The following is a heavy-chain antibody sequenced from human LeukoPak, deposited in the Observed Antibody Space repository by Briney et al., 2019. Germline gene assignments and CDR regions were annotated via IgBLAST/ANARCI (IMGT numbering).Heavy chain of an antibody. V-gene: IGHV3-30*18. CDR3: AKDSNGYSYGNFDY. D-gene: IGHD5-18*01. J-gene: IGHJ4*02. CDR1: GFTFSSYG. CDR2: ISYDGSNK. Sequence: PGGSLRLSCAASGFTFSSYGMHWVRQAPGKGLEWVAVISYDGSNKYYADSVKGRFTISRDNSKNTLYLQMNSLRAEDTAVYYCAKDSNGYSYGNFDYWGQGTLVTVSS.